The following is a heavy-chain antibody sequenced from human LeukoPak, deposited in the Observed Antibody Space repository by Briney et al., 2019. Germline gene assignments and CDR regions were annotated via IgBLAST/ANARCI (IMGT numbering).Heavy chain of an antibody. CDR1: GFTFSSYW. D-gene: IGHD3-22*01. CDR3: ARDPPSGYDSPGD. Sequence: SGGSLRLSCAASGFTFSSYWMSWVRQAPGKGLEWAANINQDGSEKYYVDSVKGRFTISRDNANNSLYLQMNSLRAEDTAVYYCARDPPSGYDSPGDWGQGTLVTVSS. V-gene: IGHV3-7*01. CDR2: INQDGSEK. J-gene: IGHJ4*02.